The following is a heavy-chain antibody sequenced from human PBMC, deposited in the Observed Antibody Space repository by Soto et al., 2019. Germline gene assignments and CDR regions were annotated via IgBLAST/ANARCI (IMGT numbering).Heavy chain of an antibody. V-gene: IGHV3-33*01. J-gene: IGHJ6*02. CDR2: IWYDGSNK. CDR1: GFTFSSYG. CDR3: ARDTRRVGYYGMDV. D-gene: IGHD2-15*01. Sequence: GGSLRLSCAASGFTFSSYGMHWVRQAPGKGLEWVAVIWYDGSNKYYADSVKGRFTISRDNSKNTLYLQMNSLRAEDTAVYYCARDTRRVGYYGMDVWGQGTTVTVSS.